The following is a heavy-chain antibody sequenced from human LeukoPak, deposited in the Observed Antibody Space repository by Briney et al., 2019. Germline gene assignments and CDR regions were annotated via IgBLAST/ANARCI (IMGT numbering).Heavy chain of an antibody. D-gene: IGHD3-22*01. CDR1: GFTFSRYV. CDR3: AKGDLDYYYDSRGLRGYYFDY. J-gene: IGHJ4*02. Sequence: GGSLRLSCAASGFTFSRYVMSWVRQAPGKGLEWVSAISGSGGSTYFADSVKGRFTISRDNSKNTLYLQMNSLRAEDTAVYYCAKGDLDYYYDSRGLRGYYFDYWGQGTLVTVSS. CDR2: ISGSGGST. V-gene: IGHV3-23*01.